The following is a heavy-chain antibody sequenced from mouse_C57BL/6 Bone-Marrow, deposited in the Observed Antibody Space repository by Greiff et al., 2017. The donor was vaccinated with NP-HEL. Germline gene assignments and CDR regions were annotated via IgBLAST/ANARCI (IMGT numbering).Heavy chain of an antibody. CDR1: GYTFTSYW. V-gene: IGHV1-69*01. Sequence: QVRLQQPGAELVMPGASVKLSCKASGYTFTSYWMHWVKQRPGQGLEWIGEFDPSDSYTNYNQKFKGKSTLTVDKSSSTAYMQLSSLTSEDSAVYYCARDLYDYAMDYWGQGTSVTVSS. CDR2: FDPSDSYT. CDR3: ARDLYDYAMDY. D-gene: IGHD1-1*01. J-gene: IGHJ4*01.